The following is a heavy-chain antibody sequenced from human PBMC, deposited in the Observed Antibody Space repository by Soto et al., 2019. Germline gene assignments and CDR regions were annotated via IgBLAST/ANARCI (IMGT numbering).Heavy chain of an antibody. CDR1: GGSISSSNW. CDR2: IYHSGST. V-gene: IGHV4-4*02. CDR3: ARAAAIRDVTAIPGSYFDY. J-gene: IGHJ4*02. Sequence: QVQLQESGPGLVKPSGTLSLTCAVSGGSISSSNWWSWVRQPPGKGLEWIGEIYHSGSTNYNPSLKRRVTISVDKSKNQFSLKLSSVTAADTAVYYCARAAAIRDVTAIPGSYFDYWGQGTLVTVSS. D-gene: IGHD2-21*02.